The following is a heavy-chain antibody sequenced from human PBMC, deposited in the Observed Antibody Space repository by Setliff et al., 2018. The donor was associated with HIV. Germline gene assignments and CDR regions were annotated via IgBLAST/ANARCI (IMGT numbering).Heavy chain of an antibody. CDR3: VKDAYSTGKPGIS. CDR1: TFSVSEYA. J-gene: IGHJ4*02. V-gene: IGHV3-23*05. Sequence: GGSLRLSCAASTFSVSEYAMSWVRQAPGKGLEWVSAVSNTGRRTFYADAVKGRFTISKDNFENVVYLQMNSLRVDDTAVYYCVKDAYSTGKPGISWGQGTQVTVSS. CDR2: VSNTGRRT. D-gene: IGHD2-8*02.